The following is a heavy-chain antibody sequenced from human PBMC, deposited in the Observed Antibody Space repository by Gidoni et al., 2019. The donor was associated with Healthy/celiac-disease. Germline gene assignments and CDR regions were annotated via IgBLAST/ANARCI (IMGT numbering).Heavy chain of an antibody. Sequence: QVQLQQWGAGLLKPSETLSLTCAVYGGSFSGYYWSWIRQPPGKGLEWIGEINHSGSTNYNPSLKSRVTISVDTSKNQFSLKLSSVTAADTAVYYCARRPFKRAMVTAYFDYWGQGTLVTVSS. CDR1: GGSFSGYY. D-gene: IGHD5-18*01. V-gene: IGHV4-34*01. J-gene: IGHJ4*02. CDR2: INHSGST. CDR3: ARRPFKRAMVTAYFDY.